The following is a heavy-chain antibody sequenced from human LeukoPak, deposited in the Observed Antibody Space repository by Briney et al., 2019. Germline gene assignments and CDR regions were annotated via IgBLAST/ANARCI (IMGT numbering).Heavy chain of an antibody. CDR1: GGSISSGGYY. CDR2: IYYSGST. Sequence: SQTLSLTCTVSGGSISSGGYYWSWIRQHPGKGLERIGYIYYSGSTYYNPSLKSRVTISVDTSKNQFSLRLSSVTAADTAVYYCARSLLWFGELSTVDYWGHGTLVTVSS. J-gene: IGHJ4*01. D-gene: IGHD3-10*01. CDR3: ARSLLWFGELSTVDY. V-gene: IGHV4-31*03.